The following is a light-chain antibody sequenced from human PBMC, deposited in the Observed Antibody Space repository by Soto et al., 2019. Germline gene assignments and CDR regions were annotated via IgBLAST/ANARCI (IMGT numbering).Light chain of an antibody. CDR3: SSYTSTSPYYV. Sequence: LTQPASVSGSPGQSITISCTGTSSDVVGYNYVSWYQRHPSKAPKLMLYEDSDRPSGVSNRFSGSKSGNTAALTISGLQAEDDADYYCSSYTSTSPYYVFGTGIKVTVL. CDR1: SSDVVGYNY. CDR2: EDS. V-gene: IGLV2-14*01. J-gene: IGLJ1*01.